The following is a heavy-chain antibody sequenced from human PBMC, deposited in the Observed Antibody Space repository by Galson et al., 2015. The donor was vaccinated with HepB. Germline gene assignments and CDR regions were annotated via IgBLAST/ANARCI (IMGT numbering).Heavy chain of an antibody. D-gene: IGHD4-17*01. Sequence: SVKVSCKASGFTFTSSAVQWVRQARGQRLEWIGWIVVGSGNTNYAQKFQERVTITRDMSTSTAYMELSSLRSEDTAVYYCAASPLGRYGDLDYWGQGTLVTVSS. V-gene: IGHV1-58*01. CDR3: AASPLGRYGDLDY. J-gene: IGHJ4*02. CDR1: GFTFTSSA. CDR2: IVVGSGNT.